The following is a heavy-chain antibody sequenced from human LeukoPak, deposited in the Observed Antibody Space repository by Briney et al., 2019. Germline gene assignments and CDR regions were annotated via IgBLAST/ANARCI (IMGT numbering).Heavy chain of an antibody. CDR1: GYTFTSYG. J-gene: IGHJ4*02. CDR2: IRSYSGNT. Sequence: ASVKVSCKASGYTFTSYGISWVRQAPGQGLEWMGLIRSYSGNTNYAHTLQGRVTMTTDTSTSTPYMELKSLGSDDPAVYYCAREDTAMGTKIDYWGQGTLVTVSS. D-gene: IGHD5-18*01. V-gene: IGHV1-18*01. CDR3: AREDTAMGTKIDY.